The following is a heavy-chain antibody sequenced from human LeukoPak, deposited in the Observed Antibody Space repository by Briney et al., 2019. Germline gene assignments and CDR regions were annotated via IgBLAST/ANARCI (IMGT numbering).Heavy chain of an antibody. CDR2: IYSGGST. CDR1: GFTVTSNY. D-gene: IGHD4-17*01. CDR3: AKDALRTVTTSVRGDC. Sequence: PGGSLRLSCAASGFTVTSNYMNWVRQAPGKGLEWVSVIYSGGSTYYADSVKGRFTISRDNSKNTLYLQMSSLRAEDTAVYYCAKDALRTVTTSVRGDCWGQGTLVTVSS. V-gene: IGHV3-53*01. J-gene: IGHJ4*02.